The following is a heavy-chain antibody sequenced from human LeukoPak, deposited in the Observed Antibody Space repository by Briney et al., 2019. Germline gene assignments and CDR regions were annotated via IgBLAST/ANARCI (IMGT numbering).Heavy chain of an antibody. CDR1: GFTFSSYA. CDR2: ISGSGGST. D-gene: IGHD3-10*01. Sequence: GGSLRLPCAASGFTFSSYAMSWVRQAPGKGLEWVSAISGSGGSTYYADSVKGRFTISRDNSKNTLYLQMNSLRAEDTAVYYCAKDSTYYGSGSDNWFDPWGQGTLVTVSS. CDR3: AKDSTYYGSGSDNWFDP. V-gene: IGHV3-23*01. J-gene: IGHJ5*02.